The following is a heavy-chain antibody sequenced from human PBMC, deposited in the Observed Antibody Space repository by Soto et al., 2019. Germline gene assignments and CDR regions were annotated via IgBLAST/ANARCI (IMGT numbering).Heavy chain of an antibody. Sequence: GRSLRLSCAASGFAFSTYAMTWVRQAPGQGLEWVSVISGSGGSSYYADSVKGRFTISRDNSTNTLFLQMHGLRAEDTAVYYCARDLTRQSTTDYFDIWSQGSLVTSPQ. J-gene: IGHJ4*02. CDR3: ARDLTRQSTTDYFDI. CDR1: GFAFSTYA. CDR2: ISGSGGSS. D-gene: IGHD1-1*01. V-gene: IGHV3-23*01.